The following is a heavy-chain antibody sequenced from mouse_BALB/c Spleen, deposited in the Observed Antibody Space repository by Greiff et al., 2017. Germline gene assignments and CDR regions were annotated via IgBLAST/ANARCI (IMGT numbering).Heavy chain of an antibody. V-gene: IGHV5-4*02. CDR1: GFTFSDYY. J-gene: IGHJ2*01. Sequence: EVMLVESGGGLVKPGGSLKLSCAASGFTFSDYYMYWVRQTPEKRLEWVATISDGGSYTYYPDSVKGRFTISRDNAKNNLYLQMSSLKSEDTAMYYCARGPIYYFDYWGQGTTLTVSS. CDR3: ARGPIYYFDY. D-gene: IGHD5-1*01. CDR2: ISDGGSYT.